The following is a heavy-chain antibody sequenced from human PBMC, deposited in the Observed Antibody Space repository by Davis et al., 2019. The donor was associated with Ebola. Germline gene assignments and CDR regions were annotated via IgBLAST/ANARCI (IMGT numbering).Heavy chain of an antibody. CDR1: GYSFMSYW. Sequence: GESLKISCKGSGYSFMSYWIAWVRQMPGKGLEWMGMIYPGDSDTRYSPSFQGPVTISVDQSISTAYLQWSSLKASDTAMYYCTRSISYRGSNSDYWGQGTLVTVSS. CDR2: IYPGDSDT. J-gene: IGHJ4*02. CDR3: TRSISYRGSNSDY. D-gene: IGHD4-23*01. V-gene: IGHV5-51*01.